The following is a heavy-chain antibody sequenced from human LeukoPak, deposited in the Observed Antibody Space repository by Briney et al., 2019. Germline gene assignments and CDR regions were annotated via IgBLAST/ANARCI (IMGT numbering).Heavy chain of an antibody. CDR1: GYTFTSYG. CDR3: ARSYDSSGYYTPYYYYGMDV. V-gene: IGHV1-18*01. Sequence: ASVKVSCKASGYTFTSYGISWVRQAPGQGLEWMGWISAYNGNTNYAQKLQGRVTMTTDTSTSTAYMELRSLRSDDTAVYYCARSYDSSGYYTPYYYYGMDVWGQGTTVTVSS. J-gene: IGHJ6*02. CDR2: ISAYNGNT. D-gene: IGHD3-22*01.